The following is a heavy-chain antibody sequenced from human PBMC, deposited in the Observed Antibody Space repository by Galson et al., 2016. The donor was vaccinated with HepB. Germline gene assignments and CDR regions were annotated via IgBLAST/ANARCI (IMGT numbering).Heavy chain of an antibody. CDR3: LRGSYDFYSGPRFDC. D-gene: IGHD3-3*01. Sequence: LRLSCAASGFTFSSYWMTWVRQAPGKGLEWVANIKRDGGEKYYVDSVKGRFTISRDNAKKSLYLQMNSLRTEDTAVYYWLRGSYDFYSGPRFDCWGQGTLVTVSS. J-gene: IGHJ4*02. CDR1: GFTFSSYW. CDR2: IKRDGGEK. V-gene: IGHV3-7*01.